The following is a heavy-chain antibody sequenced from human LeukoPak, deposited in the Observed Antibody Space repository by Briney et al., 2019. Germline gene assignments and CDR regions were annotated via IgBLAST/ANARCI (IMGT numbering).Heavy chain of an antibody. J-gene: IGHJ4*02. Sequence: GSLRLSCAASGFPFSSYSMNWVRQAPGKGLEWVSSISSSSSYIYYADSVKGRFTISRDNAKNSLYLQMNSLRAEDTAVYYCARLYDILTGYLLYPLDYWGQGTLVTVSS. V-gene: IGHV3-21*01. CDR2: ISSSSSYI. CDR3: ARLYDILTGYLLYPLDY. CDR1: GFPFSSYS. D-gene: IGHD3-9*01.